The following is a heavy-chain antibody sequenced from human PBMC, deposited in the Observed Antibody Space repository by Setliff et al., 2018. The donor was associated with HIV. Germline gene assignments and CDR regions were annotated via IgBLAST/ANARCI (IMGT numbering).Heavy chain of an antibody. CDR1: GYTFSSYY. CDR3: ARGSDSGSYSYYYGMDG. Sequence: ASVKVSCKASGYTFSSYYMHWVRQAPGQGLEWMGVINPSGGSTAYPQKFQGRVTMTRDTSTSTAYMELNSLRSEDTAVYYCARGSDSGSYSYYYGMDGWGQGTTVTVTS. D-gene: IGHD3-10*01. V-gene: IGHV1-46*01. J-gene: IGHJ6*02. CDR2: INPSGGST.